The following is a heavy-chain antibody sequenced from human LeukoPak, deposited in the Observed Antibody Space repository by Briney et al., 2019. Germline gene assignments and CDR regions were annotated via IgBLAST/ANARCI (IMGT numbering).Heavy chain of an antibody. Sequence: PGGSLRLSCAASGFTFSSYSMNWVRQAPGKGLEWVSSISSSSSYIYYADSVKGRFTISRDNAKNSLYLQMNSLRAEDTAVYYCAREGSWGSGRVGGSSSVYFDYWGQGTLVTVSS. CDR3: AREGSWGSGRVGGSSSVYFDY. CDR1: GFTFSSYS. CDR2: ISSSSSYI. D-gene: IGHD3-16*01. J-gene: IGHJ4*02. V-gene: IGHV3-21*01.